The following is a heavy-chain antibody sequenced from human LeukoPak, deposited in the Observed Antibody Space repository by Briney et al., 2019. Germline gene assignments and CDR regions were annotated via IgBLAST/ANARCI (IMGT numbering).Heavy chain of an antibody. CDR3: ARRGAVAGTKGVGY. CDR2: ISYDGSNK. D-gene: IGHD6-19*01. CDR1: GFTFSSYA. Sequence: GRSLRLPCAASGFTFSSYAMHWVRQAPGKGLEWVAVISYDGSNKYYADSVKGRFTISRDNSKNTLYLQMNSLRAEDTAVYYCARRGAVAGTKGVGYWGQGTLVTVSS. V-gene: IGHV3-30*04. J-gene: IGHJ4*02.